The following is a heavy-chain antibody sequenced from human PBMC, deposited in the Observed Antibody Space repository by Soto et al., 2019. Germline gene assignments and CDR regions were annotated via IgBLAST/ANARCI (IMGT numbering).Heavy chain of an antibody. CDR1: GGTFSSYA. D-gene: IGHD6-19*01. CDR3: ARGSSGWHPMNRYYFDY. CDR2: IIPIFGTA. Sequence: QVQLVQSGAEVKKPGSSVKVSCKTSGGTFSSYAISWVRQAPGQGLEWMGGIIPIFGTANYAQKFQGRVTITADESTSTAYMELSSLRSEDTAVYYCARGSSGWHPMNRYYFDYWGQGTLVTVSS. J-gene: IGHJ4*02. V-gene: IGHV1-69*12.